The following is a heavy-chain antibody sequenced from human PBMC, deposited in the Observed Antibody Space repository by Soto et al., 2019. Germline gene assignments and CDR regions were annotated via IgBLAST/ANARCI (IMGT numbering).Heavy chain of an antibody. V-gene: IGHV3-23*01. CDR1: GFTFNSYA. J-gene: IGHJ4*02. Sequence: EVQLLESGGGLVQPGGSLRLSCAASGFTFNSYAMSWVRQAPGKGLEWVSITSGGGGTTYYADSVKGRFAISRDNSKNTLYLEMNSLRAEDTVVYFCAKRYHTTTSCFDYWGQGTLVTVSS. CDR2: TSGGGGTT. D-gene: IGHD2-2*01. CDR3: AKRYHTTTSCFDY.